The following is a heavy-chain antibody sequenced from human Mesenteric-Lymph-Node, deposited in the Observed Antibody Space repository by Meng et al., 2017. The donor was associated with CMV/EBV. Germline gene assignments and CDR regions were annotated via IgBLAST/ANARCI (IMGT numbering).Heavy chain of an antibody. CDR3: ARGQYDFWTDYPYYHGLDV. V-gene: IGHV3-21*01. J-gene: IGHJ6*02. D-gene: IGHD3-3*01. Sequence: GESLKISCAASELTFNSYTIHWVRQAPGKGREWVSSISATGHNIYYADSVKGRFTISRDNAKKSLSLQMNGLRGEDTAVYYCARGQYDFWTDYPYYHGLDVWGPGTTVTVSS. CDR1: ELTFNSYT. CDR2: ISATGHNI.